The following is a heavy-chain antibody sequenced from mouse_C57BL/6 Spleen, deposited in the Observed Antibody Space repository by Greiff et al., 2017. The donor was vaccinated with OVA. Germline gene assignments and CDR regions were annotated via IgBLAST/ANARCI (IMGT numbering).Heavy chain of an antibody. V-gene: IGHV1-74*01. Sequence: QVQLQQPGAELVKPGASVKVSCKASGYTFTSYWMHWVKQRPGQGLEWIGRIHPSASDTNYNQKFKGKATLTVDKSSSTAYMQLSSLTSEDSAVYYCAIEKVVTYYFDYWGQGTTLTVSS. CDR2: IHPSASDT. J-gene: IGHJ2*01. D-gene: IGHD2-2*01. CDR1: GYTFTSYW. CDR3: AIEKVVTYYFDY.